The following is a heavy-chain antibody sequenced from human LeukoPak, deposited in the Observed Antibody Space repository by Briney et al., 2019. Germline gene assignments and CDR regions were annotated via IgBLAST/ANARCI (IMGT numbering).Heavy chain of an antibody. J-gene: IGHJ3*02. D-gene: IGHD3-9*01. CDR2: IFSNDEK. CDR1: VVSLSNARMG. Sequence: SGPVLVQLTETLTLTCTVSVVSLSNARMGVSWIRQPPGKALEWLAHIFSNDEKSYSTSLKSRLTISKDTSKSQVVLTMTNMDPVDTATYYCVRIRMYYDILTGYSYDAFDIWGQGTMVTVSS. CDR3: VRIRMYYDILTGYSYDAFDI. V-gene: IGHV2-26*01.